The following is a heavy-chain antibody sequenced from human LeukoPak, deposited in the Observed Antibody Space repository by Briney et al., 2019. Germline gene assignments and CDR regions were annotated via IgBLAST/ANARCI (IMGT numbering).Heavy chain of an antibody. J-gene: IGHJ4*02. CDR1: GFTFSSYS. V-gene: IGHV3-21*01. CDR2: ISSSSSYI. CDR3: ARDRLSRWLREGGIDY. D-gene: IGHD5-12*01. Sequence: GGSLRLSCAASGFTFSSYSMNWVRQAPGKGLEWVSSISSSSSYICYADSVKGRFTISRDNAKNSLYLQMNSLRAEDTAVYYCARDRLSRWLREGGIDYWGQGTLVTVSS.